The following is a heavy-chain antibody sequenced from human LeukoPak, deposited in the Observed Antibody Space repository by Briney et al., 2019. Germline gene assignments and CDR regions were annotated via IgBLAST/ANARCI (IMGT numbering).Heavy chain of an antibody. V-gene: IGHV3-21*01. CDR2: ISSSSSYI. CDR1: GFTFSSYS. D-gene: IGHD3-3*01. CDR3: AKVVPVLRFLEWSVSWFDP. J-gene: IGHJ5*02. Sequence: GGSLRLSCAASGFTFSSYSMNWVRQAPGKGLEWVSSISSSSSYIYYADSVKGRFTISRDNSKNTLYLQMNSLRAEDTAVYYCAKVVPVLRFLEWSVSWFDPWGQGTLVTVSS.